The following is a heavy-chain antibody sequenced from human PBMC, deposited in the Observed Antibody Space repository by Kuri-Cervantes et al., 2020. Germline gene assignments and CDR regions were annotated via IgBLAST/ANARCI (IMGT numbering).Heavy chain of an antibody. V-gene: IGHV3-33*01. Sequence: GESRKSPCAASGFTFSRYGMHWVRQAPGKGLEWVAVIWYDGSNKYYADSVKGRFTISRDNAKNSLYLQMNSLRDEDTAVYYCARPMVRGASPDYWGQGTLVTVSS. CDR3: ARPMVRGASPDY. D-gene: IGHD3-10*01. CDR2: IWYDGSNK. CDR1: GFTFSRYG. J-gene: IGHJ4*02.